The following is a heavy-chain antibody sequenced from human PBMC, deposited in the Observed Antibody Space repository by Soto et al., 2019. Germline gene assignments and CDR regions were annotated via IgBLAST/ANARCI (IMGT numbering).Heavy chain of an antibody. Sequence: SVKVSCKASGFTFTSSAVQCVRQARGQRLEWIGWIVVGSGNTNYAQKFQERVTITRDMSTSTAYMELSSLRSEDTAVYYCAAESGSDDYYYYYGMDVWGQGTTVTVSS. CDR2: IVVGSGNT. J-gene: IGHJ6*02. CDR1: GFTFTSSA. CDR3: AAESGSDDYYYYYGMDV. V-gene: IGHV1-58*01.